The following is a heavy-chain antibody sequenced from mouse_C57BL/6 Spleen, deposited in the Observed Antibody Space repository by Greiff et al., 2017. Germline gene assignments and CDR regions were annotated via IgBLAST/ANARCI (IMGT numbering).Heavy chain of an antibody. CDR3: ARNGYDVFYAMDY. CDR2: INPSNGGT. J-gene: IGHJ4*01. Sequence: QVQLQQSGTELVKPGASVKLSCKASGYTFTSYWMHWVKQRPGQGLEWIGNINPSNGGTNYNEKFKSKATLTVDKSSSTAYMQLSSLTSEDSAVYYCARNGYDVFYAMDYWGQGTSVTVSS. CDR1: GYTFTSYW. D-gene: IGHD2-2*01. V-gene: IGHV1-53*01.